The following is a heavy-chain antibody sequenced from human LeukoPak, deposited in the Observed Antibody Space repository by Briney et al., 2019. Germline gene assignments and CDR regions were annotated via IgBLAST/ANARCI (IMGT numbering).Heavy chain of an antibody. CDR2: INPNSGGT. D-gene: IGHD1-26*01. V-gene: IGHV1-2*02. CDR3: ARVGIEGFWFDY. Sequence: GASVKVSCKASGYTFTGYYMHWVRQAPGQGLEWMGWINPNSGGTNYAQKFQGRVTMTSDTSISTAYMELSRLRSDNTAVYYCARVGIEGFWFDYWGQGTLVTVSS. CDR1: GYTFTGYY. J-gene: IGHJ4*02.